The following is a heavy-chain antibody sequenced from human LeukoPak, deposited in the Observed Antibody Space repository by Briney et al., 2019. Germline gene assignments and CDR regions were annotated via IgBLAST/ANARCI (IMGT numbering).Heavy chain of an antibody. CDR3: ARVSSKTMVRAIITKKNYYYYYMDV. D-gene: IGHD3-10*01. J-gene: IGHJ6*03. Sequence: PGGSLRLSCAASGFTFSSYWMSWVRQAPGKGLEWVANIKQDGSEKYYVDSVKGLFTISRDNAKNSLYVQMNSLRAEDTAVYYCARVSSKTMVRAIITKKNYYYYYMDVWGKGTTVTISS. CDR2: IKQDGSEK. CDR1: GFTFSSYW. V-gene: IGHV3-7*01.